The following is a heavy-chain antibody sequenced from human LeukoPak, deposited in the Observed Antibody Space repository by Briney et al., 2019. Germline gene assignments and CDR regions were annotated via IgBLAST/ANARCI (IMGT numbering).Heavy chain of an antibody. D-gene: IGHD6-13*01. J-gene: IGHJ5*02. V-gene: IGHV4-34*01. CDR3: ARGGLYSSSWYNWFDP. Sequence: PSETLSLTCAVYGGSFSGYYWSWIRQPPGKGLEWIGEINHSGSTNYNPSLKSRVTISVDTSKNQFSLKLSSVTAADTAVYYCARGGLYSSSWYNWFDPWRQGTLVTVSS. CDR2: INHSGST. CDR1: GGSFSGYY.